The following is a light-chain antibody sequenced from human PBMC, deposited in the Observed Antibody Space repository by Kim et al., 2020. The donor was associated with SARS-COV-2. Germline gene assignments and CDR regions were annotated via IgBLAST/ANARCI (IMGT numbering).Light chain of an antibody. CDR3: NSRDSSGNHVV. V-gene: IGLV3-19*01. CDR2: GKN. J-gene: IGLJ2*01. Sequence: AWGQTGGITGQGDSLKSYDASRYQQKPGQAPVRVSYGKNNRPSGIPDRFSGSSSGNTASLTITGAQAEDEADYYCNSRDSSGNHVVFGGGTQLTVL. CDR1: SLKSYD.